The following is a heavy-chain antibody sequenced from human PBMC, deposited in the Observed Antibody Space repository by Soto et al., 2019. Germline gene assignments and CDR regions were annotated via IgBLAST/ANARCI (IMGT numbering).Heavy chain of an antibody. J-gene: IGHJ5*02. CDR1: GGTFSSYT. CDR3: ARDLVDTMVRGRRGFNNWFDP. CDR2: IIPILGIA. D-gene: IGHD3-10*01. V-gene: IGHV1-69*08. Sequence: QVQLVQSGAEVKKPGCSVKVSCKASGGTFSSYTISWVRQAPGQGLEWMGRIIPILGIANYAQKFQGRVTITADKSTSTAYMELSSLRSEDTSVYYCARDLVDTMVRGRRGFNNWFDPWGQGTLVTVSS.